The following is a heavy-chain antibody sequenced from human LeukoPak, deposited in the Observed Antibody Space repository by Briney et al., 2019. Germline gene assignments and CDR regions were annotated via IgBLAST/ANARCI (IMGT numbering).Heavy chain of an antibody. CDR3: ARVMIREGTNY. D-gene: IGHD1/OR15-1a*01. V-gene: IGHV1-2*02. CDR2: INPNSGGT. CDR1: GYTFTGYY. J-gene: IGHJ4*02. Sequence: ASVKVSCTASGYTFTGYYMHWVRQVPGQGLEWMGWINPNSGGTKYAQKFQGRVTMTRDTSISTAYMELNRLRSDDTAVYYCARVMIREGTNYWGQGTLVTVSS.